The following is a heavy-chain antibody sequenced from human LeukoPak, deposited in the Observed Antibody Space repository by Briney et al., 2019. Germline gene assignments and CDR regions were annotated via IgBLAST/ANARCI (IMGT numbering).Heavy chain of an antibody. CDR3: ARAGACSGGSRYRSAHFQH. Sequence: GASVKVSCKASGYTFTSYAMHWVRQAPGQRLEWMGWINAGNGNTKYSQKIQGRVTITRDTSARTAYMELSSLRSEDTAVYYCARAGACSGGSRYRSAHFQHWRQGTLVTVPS. J-gene: IGHJ1*01. CDR2: INAGNGNT. V-gene: IGHV1-3*01. CDR1: GYTFTSYA. D-gene: IGHD2-15*01.